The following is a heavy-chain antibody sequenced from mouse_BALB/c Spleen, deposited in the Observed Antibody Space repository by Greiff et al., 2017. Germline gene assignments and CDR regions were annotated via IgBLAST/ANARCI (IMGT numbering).Heavy chain of an antibody. Sequence: QVQLQQPGADLVKPGASVKLSCTASGYTFTSYWMHWVKQRPGQGLEWIGEINPSKGRTNYNEKFKSKATMTVDKSSSTAYMQLSSLTSEDSAVYYCARCEYDGSSTFAYWGEGTPVTVSA. CDR2: INPSKGRT. D-gene: IGHD1-1*01. CDR3: ARCEYDGSSTFAY. V-gene: IGHV1S81*02. CDR1: GYTFTSYW. J-gene: IGHJ3*01.